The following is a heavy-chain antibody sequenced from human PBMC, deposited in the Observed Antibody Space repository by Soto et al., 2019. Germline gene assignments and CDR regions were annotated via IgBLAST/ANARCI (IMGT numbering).Heavy chain of an antibody. Sequence: EVQLVESGGGLVKPGGSLRLSCAASGFTFSSYSMNWVRQAPGKGLEWVSLISSSSSYIYYADSVKGRFTISRDNAKNSLYLQMNSLGAEATAVYYWARDRGGDLKAFDIWGQGTMVTVSS. CDR2: ISSSSSYI. CDR3: ARDRGGDLKAFDI. J-gene: IGHJ3*02. CDR1: GFTFSSYS. V-gene: IGHV3-21*01. D-gene: IGHD3-10*01.